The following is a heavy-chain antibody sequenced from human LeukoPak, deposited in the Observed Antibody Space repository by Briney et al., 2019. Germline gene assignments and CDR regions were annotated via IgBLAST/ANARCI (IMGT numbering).Heavy chain of an antibody. CDR1: GYTFTGYY. Sequence: ASVKVSCKASGYTFTGYYMHWVRQAPGQGLEWMGWINPNSGGTNYAQKFQGWVTMTRDTSISTAYMELSRLRSDDTAVYYCAREGSYPSYYFDYWGQGTLVTVSS. V-gene: IGHV1-2*04. J-gene: IGHJ4*02. D-gene: IGHD1-26*01. CDR2: INPNSGGT. CDR3: AREGSYPSYYFDY.